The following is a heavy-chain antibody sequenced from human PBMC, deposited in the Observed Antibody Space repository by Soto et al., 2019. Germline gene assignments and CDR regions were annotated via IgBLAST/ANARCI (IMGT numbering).Heavy chain of an antibody. Sequence: EVQLVESGGGLVKPGGCLRLSCAARGFTFDKAWMNWVRQAPGKGLEWVGRIKSKNRGETTDYAAPVKGRFAISRDDSKNSLYQQMNNLKTEDTAIYYCTTNEITVNTNDAFDIWGQGTVVSVSS. D-gene: IGHD1-7*01. CDR1: GFTFDKAW. CDR2: IKSKNRGETT. CDR3: TTNEITVNTNDAFDI. V-gene: IGHV3-15*07. J-gene: IGHJ3*02.